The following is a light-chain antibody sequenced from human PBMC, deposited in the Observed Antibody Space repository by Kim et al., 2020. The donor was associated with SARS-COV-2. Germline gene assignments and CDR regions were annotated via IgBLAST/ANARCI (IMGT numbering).Light chain of an antibody. CDR1: QDINKS. CDR3: QQYDNLPYT. V-gene: IGKV1-33*01. J-gene: IGKJ2*01. CDR2: DIS. Sequence: DIQMTQSPSSLSASLGDTVTITCQATQDINKSLNWFQQKPGQAPKVLISDISTLQTSVPSRFSGSGSGTHFTFTVNSLQPDDVATYYCQQYDNLPYTFGHGTKVDIK.